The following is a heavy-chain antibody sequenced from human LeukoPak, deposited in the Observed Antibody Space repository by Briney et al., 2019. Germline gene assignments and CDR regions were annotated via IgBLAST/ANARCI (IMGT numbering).Heavy chain of an antibody. V-gene: IGHV3-30-3*01. CDR1: GFTFSTHA. CDR2: ILYDGSNQ. J-gene: IGHJ4*02. Sequence: GGSLRHSCAASGFTFSTHAMHWVRQAPGKGLEWVAVILYDGSNQYYADSVKGRFTISRDNSKNTLYLQMNSLRAEDTAVYYCVRRHSSSWYYFDYWGQGTLVTVSS. CDR3: VRRHSSSWYYFDY. D-gene: IGHD6-13*01.